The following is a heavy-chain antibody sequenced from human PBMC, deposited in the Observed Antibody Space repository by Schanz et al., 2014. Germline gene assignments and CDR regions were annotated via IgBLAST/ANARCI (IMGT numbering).Heavy chain of an antibody. CDR1: GFTFSSYS. Sequence: EVQLVESGGGLVQPGGSLRLSCAASGFTFSSYSMNWVRQAPGKGLEWVSYISSASSTINYADSVKGRFTISRDNAKISLFLQMNSLRAEDTAVYYCARAGYDADNWFDPWGQGTLVTVSS. V-gene: IGHV3-48*01. CDR2: ISSASSTI. J-gene: IGHJ5*02. CDR3: ARAGYDADNWFDP. D-gene: IGHD2-2*01.